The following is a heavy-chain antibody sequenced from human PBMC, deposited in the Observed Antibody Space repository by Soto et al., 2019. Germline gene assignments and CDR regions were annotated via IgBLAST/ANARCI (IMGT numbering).Heavy chain of an antibody. J-gene: IGHJ5*02. Sequence: SETLSLTCTVSGGSISSGSSYWGWIRQPPGKGLEWIGSIYYLGNTYYNPSLGGRVTISVDTSKNQFSLKLSSVTAADTAVYYCARLVIAARRDYNWFDPWGQGTLVTVSS. V-gene: IGHV4-39*07. CDR3: ARLVIAARRDYNWFDP. D-gene: IGHD6-6*01. CDR1: GGSISSGSSY. CDR2: IYYLGNT.